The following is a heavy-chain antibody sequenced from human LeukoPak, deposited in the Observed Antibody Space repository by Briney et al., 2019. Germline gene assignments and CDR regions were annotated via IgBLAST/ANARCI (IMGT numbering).Heavy chain of an antibody. D-gene: IGHD5-24*01. J-gene: IGHJ4*02. Sequence: SVKVSCKASGGTFSSYAISWVRQAPGQGLEWMGGIIPIFGTANYAQKFQGRATITTDESTSTAYMELSSLRSEDTAVYYCARALHTMDPFDYWGQGTLVTVSS. CDR1: GGTFSSYA. CDR3: ARALHTMDPFDY. CDR2: IIPIFGTA. V-gene: IGHV1-69*05.